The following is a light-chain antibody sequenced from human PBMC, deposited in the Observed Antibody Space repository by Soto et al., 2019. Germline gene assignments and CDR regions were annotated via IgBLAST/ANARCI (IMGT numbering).Light chain of an antibody. Sequence: QSALTQPPSASGSPGQSVTISCTGTSSDVGGYNYVSWYQLHPGKAPKLMVSEVSKRPSGVPDRFSGSKSGNTASLTVSGLQAEDEADYYCSSYAGNNNPYVFGTGTKVTVL. CDR2: EVS. CDR3: SSYAGNNNPYV. V-gene: IGLV2-8*01. J-gene: IGLJ1*01. CDR1: SSDVGGYNY.